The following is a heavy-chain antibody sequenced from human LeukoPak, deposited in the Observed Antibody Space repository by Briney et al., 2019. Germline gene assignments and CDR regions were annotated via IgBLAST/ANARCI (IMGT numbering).Heavy chain of an antibody. CDR2: INHSGST. CDR3: ARHNGRWLPDRRKYYFDY. CDR1: DYSISSGYY. V-gene: IGHV4-38-2*02. Sequence: SETLSLTCTVSDYSISSGYYWSWIRQPPGKGLEWIGEINHSGSTNYNPSLKSRVTISVDTSKNQFSLKLSSVTAADTAVYYCARHNGRWLPDRRKYYFDYWGQGTLVTVSS. D-gene: IGHD5-24*01. J-gene: IGHJ4*02.